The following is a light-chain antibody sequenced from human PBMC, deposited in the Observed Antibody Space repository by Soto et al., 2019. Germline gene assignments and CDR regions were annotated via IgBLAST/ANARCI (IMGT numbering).Light chain of an antibody. CDR1: QSISSY. J-gene: IGKJ3*01. V-gene: IGKV3-11*01. CDR2: DVS. CDR3: QQRRNWPPFT. Sequence: EIVLPQSPATLSLSPGERATLSCRASQSISSYLAWYQQKPGQAPRLLLYDVSNRAPGIPARFSGSGSGTDFTLTISSLEPEDLAVYYCQQRRNWPPFTFCPGTKGDIK.